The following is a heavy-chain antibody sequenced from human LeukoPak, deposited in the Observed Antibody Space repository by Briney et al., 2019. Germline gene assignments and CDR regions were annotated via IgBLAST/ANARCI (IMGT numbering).Heavy chain of an antibody. CDR2: IIPILGIA. CDR1: GGTFSSYA. CDR3: ATNPTVDSSGYYFSLVYFDY. Sequence: ASVKVSCKASGGTFSSYAISWVRQAPGQGLEWMGRIIPILGIANYAQKFQGRVTITADKSTSTAYMELSSLRSEDTAVYYCATNPTVDSSGYYFSLVYFDYWGQGTLVTVSP. J-gene: IGHJ4*02. V-gene: IGHV1-69*04. D-gene: IGHD3-22*01.